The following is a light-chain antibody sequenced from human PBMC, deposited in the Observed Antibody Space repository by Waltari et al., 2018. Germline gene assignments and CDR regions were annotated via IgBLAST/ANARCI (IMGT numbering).Light chain of an antibody. Sequence: DIQMTQSPSTLSASVGDRVTITCRASQSLSSWLAWYQQKPGKAPKLLIYKASSLESGVPSRFSGSGSGTEFTLTISSLQPDDFATYYCQQYNSLSRTFGQGTKVEIK. CDR3: QQYNSLSRT. CDR2: KAS. V-gene: IGKV1-5*03. J-gene: IGKJ1*01. CDR1: QSLSSW.